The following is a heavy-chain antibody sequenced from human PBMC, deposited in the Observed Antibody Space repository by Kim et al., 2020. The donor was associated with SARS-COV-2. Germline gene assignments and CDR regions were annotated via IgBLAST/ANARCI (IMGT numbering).Heavy chain of an antibody. D-gene: IGHD3-10*01. CDR2: IAYDGSHI. CDR3: LAEIGSRSFGH. J-gene: IGHJ4*02. V-gene: IGHV3-30*01. Sequence: GGSLRLSCEASGFTFSAHALHWVRQAPGKGLEWVALIAYDGSHISYPDSVKCRFIISRDNIKSTLYLQMNSLRPEDTAVYYCLAEIGSRSFGHWGQGTLVTVS. CDR1: GFTFSAHA.